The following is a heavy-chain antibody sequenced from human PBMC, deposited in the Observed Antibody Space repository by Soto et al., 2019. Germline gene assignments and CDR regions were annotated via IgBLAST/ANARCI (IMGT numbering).Heavy chain of an antibody. J-gene: IGHJ6*03. V-gene: IGHV3-21*01. D-gene: IGHD3-3*01. Sequence: GGSLRLSCAASGFTFSSYSMNWVRQAPGKGLEWVSSISSSSSYIYYADSVKGRFTISRDNAKNSLYLQMNSLRAEDTAVYYCARENGYDFWSGYIRDYYYMDVWGKGTTVTVSS. CDR1: GFTFSSYS. CDR3: ARENGYDFWSGYIRDYYYMDV. CDR2: ISSSSSYI.